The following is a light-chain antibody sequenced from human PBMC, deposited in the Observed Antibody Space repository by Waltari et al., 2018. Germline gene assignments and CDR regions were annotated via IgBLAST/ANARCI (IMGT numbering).Light chain of an antibody. CDR2: AAS. V-gene: IGKV1-39*01. J-gene: IGKJ2*01. Sequence: DIQMTQSPSSLSASVGDRVAITCRASQTIKRYLNWYQLKPGKAPKLLIYAASILQSGVPSRFIGSGSGTDFTITISSLQPEDVAVYYCQQYYNTPPYTFGQGTKLEIK. CDR1: QTIKRY. CDR3: QQYYNTPPYT.